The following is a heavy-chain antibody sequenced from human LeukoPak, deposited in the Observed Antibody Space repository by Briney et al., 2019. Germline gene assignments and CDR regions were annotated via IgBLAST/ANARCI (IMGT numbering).Heavy chain of an antibody. Sequence: ASVKVSCKASGGSFSNYAINWVRQAPGQGLEWMGGIIPIFGTANYAQKFQATVTITADKSTSTAYMELTSLRSEDTAVYYCARDGEWGIAVAHPHWFDPWGQGTLVTVSS. CDR3: ARDGEWGIAVAHPHWFDP. J-gene: IGHJ5*02. CDR2: IIPIFGTA. CDR1: GGSFSNYA. D-gene: IGHD6-19*01. V-gene: IGHV1-69*06.